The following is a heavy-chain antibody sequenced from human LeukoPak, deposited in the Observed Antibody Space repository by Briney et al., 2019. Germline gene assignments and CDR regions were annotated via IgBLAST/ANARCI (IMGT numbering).Heavy chain of an antibody. CDR2: IKQDGNEK. J-gene: IGHJ4*02. CDR1: GFTFSSSW. V-gene: IGHV3-7*01. D-gene: IGHD2-2*01. CDR3: AREIRRGYCSSTSCQTPYYFDY. Sequence: PGGSLRLSCAASGFTFSSSWMTWVRQAPGKGLEWVSDIKQDGNEKYYVDSVKGRFTISRDNAKNSLYLQMNSLRAEDTAVYYCAREIRRGYCSSTSCQTPYYFDYWGQGTLVTVSS.